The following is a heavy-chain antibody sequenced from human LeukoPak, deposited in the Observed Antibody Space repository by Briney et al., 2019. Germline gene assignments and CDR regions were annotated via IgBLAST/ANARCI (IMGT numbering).Heavy chain of an antibody. J-gene: IGHJ4*02. Sequence: GGSLRLSCAASGFTFSSNYMSWVRQAPGKGLEWVSVIYSGGSTYYADSVKGRFTISRDNSKNTLYLQMNSLRAEDTAVYYCASQMATKYYFDYWGQGTLVTVSS. CDR1: GFTFSSNY. D-gene: IGHD5-24*01. CDR2: IYSGGST. V-gene: IGHV3-53*01. CDR3: ASQMATKYYFDY.